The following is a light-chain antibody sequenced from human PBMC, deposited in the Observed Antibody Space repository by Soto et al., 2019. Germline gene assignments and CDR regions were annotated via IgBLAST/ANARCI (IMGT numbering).Light chain of an antibody. CDR1: SSDVGGYNY. CDR2: EVS. V-gene: IGLV2-8*01. J-gene: IGLJ1*01. CDR3: TSYAGSNNFFYV. Sequence: QSVLTQPPSASGSPGQSVTISCTGTSSDVGGYNYVSWYQQHPGKAPKLMIYEVSKRPSGVPDRFSGSKSGNTDSLTVSGLQAEDEADYYCTSYAGSNNFFYVFGTGTRSPS.